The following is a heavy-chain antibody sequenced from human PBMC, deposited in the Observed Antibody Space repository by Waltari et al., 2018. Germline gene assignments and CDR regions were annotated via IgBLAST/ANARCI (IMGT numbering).Heavy chain of an antibody. CDR2: IKQDGSEK. CDR1: GFTFSSYW. Sequence: EVQLVESGGGLVQPGGSLRLSCAASGFTFSSYWMSWVRPAPGKGLEWVANIKQDGSEKYYVDSVKGRFTISRDNAKNSLYLQMNSLRAEDTAVYYCASQGGYCSGGSCYIGHNWFDPWGQGTLVTVSS. J-gene: IGHJ5*02. D-gene: IGHD2-15*01. V-gene: IGHV3-7*02. CDR3: ASQGGYCSGGSCYIGHNWFDP.